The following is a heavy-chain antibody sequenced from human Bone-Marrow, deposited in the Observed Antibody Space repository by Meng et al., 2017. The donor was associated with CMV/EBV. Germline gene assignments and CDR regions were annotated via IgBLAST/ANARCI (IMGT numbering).Heavy chain of an antibody. CDR1: GFTFSSYS. J-gene: IGHJ4*02. Sequence: GGSLRLSCAASGFTFSSYSMNWVRKAPGKGLEWVSSISSSSSYIYYADSVKGRFTISRDNAKNSLYLQMNSLRAEDTAVYYCARDQDSYYDFWSGYYRSNYYFDYWGQGTRVTVSS. CDR2: ISSSSSYI. D-gene: IGHD3-3*01. V-gene: IGHV3-21*01. CDR3: ARDQDSYYDFWSGYYRSNYYFDY.